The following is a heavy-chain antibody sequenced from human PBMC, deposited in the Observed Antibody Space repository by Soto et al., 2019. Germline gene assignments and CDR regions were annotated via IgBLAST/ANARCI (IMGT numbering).Heavy chain of an antibody. D-gene: IGHD2-15*01. CDR3: ANDRRGAYCSGGICYSPDY. V-gene: IGHV3-23*01. Sequence: EVQLWESGVGLVQPGGSLRLSCAVSGFTFSSHVMSWVRQAPGKGLEWVSAISGTGGTYYADSVKGRFTISRDNSKNALYLQMNNLRDEDTAVYYCANDRRGAYCSGGICYSPDYWGQGTLVIVSS. CDR1: GFTFSSHV. J-gene: IGHJ4*02. CDR2: ISGTGGT.